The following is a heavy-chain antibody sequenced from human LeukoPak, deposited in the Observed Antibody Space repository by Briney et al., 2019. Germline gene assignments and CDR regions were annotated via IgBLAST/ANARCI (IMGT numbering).Heavy chain of an antibody. J-gene: IGHJ6*03. CDR1: GFTFSSYE. CDR3: ARTGPDIVVVPAAEGYYYYYMDV. Sequence: SGGSLRLSCAASGFTFSSYEMNWVRQAPGKGLEWVSSISSSSSYIYYADSVKGRFTISRDNAKNSLYLQMNSLRAEDTALYYCARTGPDIVVVPAAEGYYYYYMDVWGKGTTVTVSS. CDR2: ISSSSSYI. D-gene: IGHD2-2*01. V-gene: IGHV3-21*04.